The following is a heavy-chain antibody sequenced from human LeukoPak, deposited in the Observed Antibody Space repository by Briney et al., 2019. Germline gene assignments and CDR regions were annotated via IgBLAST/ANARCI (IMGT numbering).Heavy chain of an antibody. CDR1: GGSISSYY. CDR3: ARSVGYYYYYGMGV. Sequence: SETLSLTCTVSGGSISSYYWSWIRQPPGKGLEWIGYIYYSGSTNYNPSLKSRVTISVDTSKNQFSLKLSSVTAADTAVYYCARSVGYYYYYGMGVWGQGTTVTVSS. V-gene: IGHV4-59*01. J-gene: IGHJ6*02. D-gene: IGHD3-16*01. CDR2: IYYSGST.